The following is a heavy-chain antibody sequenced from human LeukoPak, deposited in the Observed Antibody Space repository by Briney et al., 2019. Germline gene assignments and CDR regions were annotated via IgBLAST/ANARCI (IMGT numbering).Heavy chain of an antibody. Sequence: GSLRLSCAASGFTFSSYAMSWVRQAPGKGLEWVSAISGSGGSTYSADSVKGRFTISRDNSKNALYLQMNSLRPEDTAVYYCAKDRAGVGTYYFDYWGQGTLVTVSS. CDR2: ISGSGGST. CDR3: AKDRAGVGTYYFDY. D-gene: IGHD2-21*02. J-gene: IGHJ4*02. CDR1: GFTFSSYA. V-gene: IGHV3-23*01.